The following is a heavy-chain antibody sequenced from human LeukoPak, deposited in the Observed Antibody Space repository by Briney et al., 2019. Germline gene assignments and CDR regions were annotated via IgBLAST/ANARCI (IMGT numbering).Heavy chain of an antibody. Sequence: ASVKVSCKASGYTFTSYDINWVRQATGQGLEWMGWMNPNSGNTGYAQKFQGRVTKTRNTSISTAYMELSSLRSEDTAVYYCARVGRLYGSGSYYTYWGQGTLVTVSS. CDR1: GYTFTSYD. V-gene: IGHV1-8*01. CDR2: MNPNSGNT. CDR3: ARVGRLYGSGSYYTY. D-gene: IGHD3-10*01. J-gene: IGHJ4*02.